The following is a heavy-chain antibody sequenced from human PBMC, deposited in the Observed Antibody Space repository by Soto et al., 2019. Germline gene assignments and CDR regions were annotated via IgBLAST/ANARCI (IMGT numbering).Heavy chain of an antibody. J-gene: IGHJ4*02. CDR3: ARDLRSRHDFWSGYSKHDY. V-gene: IGHV3-48*01. D-gene: IGHD3-3*01. CDR1: GFTFSSYS. Sequence: PGGSLRLSCAASGFTFSSYSMNWVRQAPGKGLEWVSYISSSSSTIYYADSVKGRFTISRDNAKNSLYLQMNSLRAEDTAVYYCARDLRSRHDFWSGYSKHDYWGQGTLVTVSS. CDR2: ISSSSSTI.